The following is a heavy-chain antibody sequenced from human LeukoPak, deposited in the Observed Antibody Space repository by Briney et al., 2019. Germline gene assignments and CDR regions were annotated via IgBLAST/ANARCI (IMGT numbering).Heavy chain of an antibody. D-gene: IGHD6-13*01. V-gene: IGHV4-59*01. CDR1: GGSISSYY. Sequence: SETLSLTCTVSGGSISSYYWSWIRQPPGMGLEWIGYIYYSGSTNYNPSLKSRVTISVDTSKNQFSLKLSSVTAADTAVYYCARGSSSWYYNWFDPWGQGTLVTVSS. J-gene: IGHJ5*02. CDR2: IYYSGST. CDR3: ARGSSSWYYNWFDP.